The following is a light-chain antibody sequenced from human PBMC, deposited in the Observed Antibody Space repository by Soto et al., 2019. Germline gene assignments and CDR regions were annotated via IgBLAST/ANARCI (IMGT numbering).Light chain of an antibody. Sequence: QAVVTQPPSASGTPGQRVTISCSGGSSNIGSNTVNWYQQLPGTAPKLLIYSNNQRPSGVPDRFSGSKSGTSASLAISGLQSEDEADYYCAAWDDSLNGVLFGGGTKVTVL. CDR2: SNN. J-gene: IGLJ2*01. CDR1: SSNIGSNT. CDR3: AAWDDSLNGVL. V-gene: IGLV1-44*01.